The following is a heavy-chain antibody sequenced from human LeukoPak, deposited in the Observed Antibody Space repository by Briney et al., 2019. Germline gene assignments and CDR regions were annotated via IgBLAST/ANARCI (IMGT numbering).Heavy chain of an antibody. CDR3: ARTAGSSSYFDY. CDR2: ISDSGGST. V-gene: IGHV3-23*01. D-gene: IGHD6-19*01. CDR1: GFTFSSYG. Sequence: GGSLRLSCAASGFTFSSYGMSWVRQAPGKGLEWVSAISDSGGSTYYADSVKGRFTISRDNSKNTLYLQMNSLRAEDTAVYYCARTAGSSSYFDYWGQGTLVTVSS. J-gene: IGHJ4*02.